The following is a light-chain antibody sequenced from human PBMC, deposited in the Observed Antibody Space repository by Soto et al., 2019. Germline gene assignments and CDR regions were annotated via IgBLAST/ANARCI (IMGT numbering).Light chain of an antibody. J-gene: IGKJ1*01. CDR3: QQYNFSPKT. Sequence: DIEMTQSPSTLSASVGDRVTITCRASQSITYWLAWYQQRPGKAPSLLIYEASRLATGVPSRFRGSGSGTDFTLTITSLQPDDFATYYCQQYNFSPKTFGQGTRVEVK. CDR1: QSITYW. V-gene: IGKV1-5*03. CDR2: EAS.